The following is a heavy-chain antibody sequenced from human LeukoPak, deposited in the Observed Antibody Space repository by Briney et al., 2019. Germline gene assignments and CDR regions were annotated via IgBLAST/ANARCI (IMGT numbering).Heavy chain of an antibody. D-gene: IGHD2-2*01. CDR3: ARDIVVVPAAGPPAPPLDY. J-gene: IGHJ4*02. V-gene: IGHV4-31*03. CDR1: GGSISSGGYY. CDR2: IYYSGST. Sequence: PSQTLSLTCTVSGGSISSGGYYWSWIRQPPGKGLEWIGYIYYSGSTYYNPSLKSRVTISVDTSKNQFSLKLNSLTAADTAVYYCARDIVVVPAAGPPAPPLDYWGQGTLVTVSS.